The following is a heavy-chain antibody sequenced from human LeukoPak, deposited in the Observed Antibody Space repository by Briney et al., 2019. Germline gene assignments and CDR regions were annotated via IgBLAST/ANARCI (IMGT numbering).Heavy chain of an antibody. J-gene: IGHJ6*03. CDR1: GGSISSYY. V-gene: IGHV4-4*07. D-gene: IGHD6-6*01. CDR2: IYTSGST. Sequence: SETLSLTCTVSGGSISSYYWSWIRQPAGKGLEWIGRIYTSGSTNYNPSLKSRVTISVDTSKNQFSLKLSSVTAADTAVYYCARGSGLGRYYYYMDVWGKGTTVTVSS. CDR3: ARGSGLGRYYYYMDV.